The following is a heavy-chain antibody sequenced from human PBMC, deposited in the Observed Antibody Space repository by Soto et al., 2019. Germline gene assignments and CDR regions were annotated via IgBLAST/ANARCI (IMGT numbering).Heavy chain of an antibody. Sequence: GGSLRLSCAASGFTFSSYGMHWVRQAPGKGLEWVAVISYDGSNKYYADSVKGRFTISRDNSKNTLYLQMNSQRAEDTAVYYCAKGRGYYYYGMDVWGQGTTVTVSS. CDR3: AKGRGYYYYGMDV. J-gene: IGHJ6*02. CDR1: GFTFSSYG. CDR2: ISYDGSNK. V-gene: IGHV3-30*18.